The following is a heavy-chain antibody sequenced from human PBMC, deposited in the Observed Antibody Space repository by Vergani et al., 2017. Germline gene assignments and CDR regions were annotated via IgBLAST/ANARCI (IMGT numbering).Heavy chain of an antibody. V-gene: IGHV3-30*18. J-gene: IGHJ2*01. CDR2: ISYDGSNK. CDR1: GFTFSSYG. Sequence: VQLLESGGGLVQPGRSLRLSCAASGFTFSSYGMHWVRQAPGKGLEWVAVISYDGSNKYYADSVKGRFTISRDNSKNTLYLQMNSLRAEDTALYYCAKDHYDFWSGYPNLSPFDLWGRGTLVTVSS. D-gene: IGHD3-3*01. CDR3: AKDHYDFWSGYPNLSPFDL.